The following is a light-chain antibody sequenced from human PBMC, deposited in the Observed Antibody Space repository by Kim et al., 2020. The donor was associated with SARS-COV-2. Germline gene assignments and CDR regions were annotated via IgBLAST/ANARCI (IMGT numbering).Light chain of an antibody. CDR1: SSDIGGYNY. CDR2: EAT. CDR3: SSYAGSRNFVL. V-gene: IGLV2-8*01. Sequence: QSALTQPPSASGSPGQAVTISCTGTSSDIGGYNYVPWYQQHPGKAPKLMIYEATKRPSGVPDRFSASKSDNSASLTVSGLQAEDEADYYCSSYAGSRNFVLFGGGTQLTVL. J-gene: IGLJ2*01.